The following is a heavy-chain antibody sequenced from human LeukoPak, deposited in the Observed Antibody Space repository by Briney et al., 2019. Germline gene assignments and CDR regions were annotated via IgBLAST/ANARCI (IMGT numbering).Heavy chain of an antibody. CDR1: GVTFSSSD. V-gene: IGHV1-69*01. J-gene: IGHJ4*01. Sequence: GSSVKVSCKASGVTFSSSDINWVRQAPGQGLEWMGAIIPVVGTANYAQKSQGRVTITADESTSTASMELSSLRSEDTAVYYCARGHYGGTSWGHGTLVTVSS. CDR2: IIPVVGTA. CDR3: ARGHYGGTS. D-gene: IGHD4-17*01.